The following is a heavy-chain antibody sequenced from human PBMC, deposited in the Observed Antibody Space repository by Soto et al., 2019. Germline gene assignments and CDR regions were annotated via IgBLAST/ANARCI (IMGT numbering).Heavy chain of an antibody. J-gene: IGHJ4*02. D-gene: IGHD6-13*01. V-gene: IGHV4-34*01. CDR3: ARGAIATAGLIDY. CDR2: IIHSGST. CDR1: GGYFSGYH. Sequence: SETLSLTCAVYGGYFSGYHWSWIRQPPGKGLEWIGEIIHSGSTNYNPSLKSRVTISIDTSKNQFSLKLSSVTAADTAVYYCARGAIATAGLIDYWGPGTLVTVSS.